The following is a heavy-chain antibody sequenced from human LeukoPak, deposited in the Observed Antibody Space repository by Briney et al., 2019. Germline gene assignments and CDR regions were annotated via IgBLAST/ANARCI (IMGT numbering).Heavy chain of an antibody. V-gene: IGHV3-30*18. D-gene: IGHD5-18*01. J-gene: IGHJ3*02. Sequence: PGGSLRPSCAASGFTFSSYGMHWVRQAPGKGLEWVAVISYDGSNKYYADSVKGRFTISRDNSKNTLYLQMNSLRAEDTAVYYCAKDWGGRIQLWLRAFDIWGQGTMVTVSS. CDR1: GFTFSSYG. CDR2: ISYDGSNK. CDR3: AKDWGGRIQLWLRAFDI.